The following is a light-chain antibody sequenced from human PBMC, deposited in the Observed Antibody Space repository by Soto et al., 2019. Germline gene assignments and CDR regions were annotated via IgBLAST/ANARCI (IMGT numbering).Light chain of an antibody. CDR3: SSYTSYGTLV. CDR2: DVS. Sequence: QSALTQPASVSGSPGQSITISCTGPSRDVGGYNYVSWYQQHPGKAPKLMIYDVSNRPSGVSNRFSGSKSGNTASLTLSGLQAEDEADYYCSSYTSYGTLVFGGGTKLTVL. J-gene: IGLJ2*01. CDR1: SRDVGGYNY. V-gene: IGLV2-14*01.